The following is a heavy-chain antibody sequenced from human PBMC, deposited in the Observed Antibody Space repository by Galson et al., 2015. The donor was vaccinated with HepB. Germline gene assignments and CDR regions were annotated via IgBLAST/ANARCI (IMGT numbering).Heavy chain of an antibody. J-gene: IGHJ6*02. CDR2: IWYDGSNK. CDR3: ARASNPLLDIVVVPAAMLYYYYGMDV. Sequence: SLRLSCAASGFTFSRYGMHWVRQAPGKGLEWVAVIWYDGSNKYYADSVKGRFTISRDNSKNTLYLQMNSLRAEDTAVYYCARASNPLLDIVVVPAAMLYYYYGMDVWGQGTTVTVSS. CDR1: GFTFSRYG. D-gene: IGHD2-2*03. V-gene: IGHV3-33*01.